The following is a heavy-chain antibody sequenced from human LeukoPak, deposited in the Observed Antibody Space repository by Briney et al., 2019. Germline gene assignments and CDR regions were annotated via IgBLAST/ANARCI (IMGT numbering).Heavy chain of an antibody. V-gene: IGHV1-69*13. J-gene: IGHJ5*02. CDR1: GGTFSSYA. CDR3: ASSLGGPNWFDP. Sequence: SVKVPCEASGGTFSSYAISWVRQAPGQGLEWMGGIIPIFGTANYAQKFQGRVTITADESTSTAYMELSSLRSEDTAVYYCASSLGGPNWFDPWGQGTLVTVSS. D-gene: IGHD1-26*01. CDR2: IIPIFGTA.